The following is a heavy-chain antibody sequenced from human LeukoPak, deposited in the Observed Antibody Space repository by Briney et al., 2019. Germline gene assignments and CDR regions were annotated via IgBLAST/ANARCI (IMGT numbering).Heavy chain of an antibody. CDR2: IYWNDDK. Sequence: VSGPTLVNPTQTLTLTCTFSGFSLSTSGVGVGWIRQPPGKALEWLALIYWNDDKRYSPSLKSRLTITEDTYKNQVVLTMTNMDLADTATYYCAHVEGAGWLRVYYFEYWGQGTLVTVSS. CDR3: AHVEGAGWLRVYYFEY. D-gene: IGHD5-12*01. V-gene: IGHV2-5*01. CDR1: GFSLSTSGVG. J-gene: IGHJ4*02.